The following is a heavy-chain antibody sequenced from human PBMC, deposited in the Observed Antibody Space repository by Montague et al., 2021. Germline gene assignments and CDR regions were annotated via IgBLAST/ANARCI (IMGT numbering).Heavy chain of an antibody. CDR3: AKEEEPHRPFDY. Sequence: SLRLSCAASGFTFSRYAMHWVRQAPGKGLEWVAVISTDGSYRSCAGALKGRCSISRDNSKDTLYLEMNSLGPEDTGVFYCAKEEEPHRPFDYWGRGTLVIVSS. J-gene: IGHJ4*02. V-gene: IGHV3-30*18. D-gene: IGHD1-14*01. CDR1: GFTFSRYA. CDR2: ISTDGSYR.